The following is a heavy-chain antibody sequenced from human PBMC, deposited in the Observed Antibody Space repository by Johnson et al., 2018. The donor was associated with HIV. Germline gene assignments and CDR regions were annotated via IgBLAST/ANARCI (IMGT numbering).Heavy chain of an antibody. CDR2: IKSKTDGGTT. CDR3: TRDRDGVGVS. CDR1: GLTFTNAW. J-gene: IGHJ3*01. D-gene: IGHD3-10*01. V-gene: IGHV3-15*01. Sequence: VQLVESGGGLVKPGGSLRLSCAASGLTFTNAWMNWVRQAPGKGLEWVGRIKSKTDGGTTDYAAPVKGRFTISRDDSKNSLSLQMSSLKTEDTAVYYCTRDRDGVGVSWGQGTMVTVSS.